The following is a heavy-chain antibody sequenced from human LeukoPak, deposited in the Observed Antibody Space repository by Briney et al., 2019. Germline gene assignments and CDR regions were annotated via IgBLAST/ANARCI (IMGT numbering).Heavy chain of an antibody. CDR1: GGSFSGYY. D-gene: IGHD2-2*01. CDR2: INHSGST. Sequence: SETLSLTCAVYGGSFSGYYWSWIRQPPGKGLEWIGEINHSGSTNYNPSLKSRVTISVDTSKNQFSLKLSSVTAADTAVYYCARVRAHIVVVPARRWFDPWGQGTLVTVSS. V-gene: IGHV4-34*01. J-gene: IGHJ5*02. CDR3: ARVRAHIVVVPARRWFDP.